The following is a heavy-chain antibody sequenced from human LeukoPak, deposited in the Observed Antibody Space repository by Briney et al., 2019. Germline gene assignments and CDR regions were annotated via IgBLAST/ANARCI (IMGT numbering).Heavy chain of an antibody. V-gene: IGHV3-33*01. CDR2: IWYDGSNK. D-gene: IGHD1-14*01. Sequence: GGPLRLSCAASGFTFSNYGMHWVRQAPGKGLEWVAVIWYDGSNKYYADSVKGRFTASRDNSKNTLYLQMNSLRAEDTAVYYCARDTTTLLAFDYWGQGTLVTVSS. CDR3: ARDTTTLLAFDY. J-gene: IGHJ4*02. CDR1: GFTFSNYG.